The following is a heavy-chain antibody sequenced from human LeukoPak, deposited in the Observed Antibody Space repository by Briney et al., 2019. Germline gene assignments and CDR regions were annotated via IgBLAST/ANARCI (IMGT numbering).Heavy chain of an antibody. CDR3: ASLYGGNLDTDY. CDR1: GFTFSSYA. J-gene: IGHJ4*02. V-gene: IGHV3-21*06. Sequence: GGSQRLSCAASGFTFSSYAMTWVRQAPGKGLEWVSSISSTSNYIYYADSVKGRFTISRDNAKNSLYLQMNSLRVEDTAMYYCASLYGGNLDTDYWGQGTLVAVSS. D-gene: IGHD4-23*01. CDR2: ISSTSNYI.